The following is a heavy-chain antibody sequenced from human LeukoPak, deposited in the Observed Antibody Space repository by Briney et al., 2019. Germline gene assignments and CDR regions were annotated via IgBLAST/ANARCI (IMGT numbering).Heavy chain of an antibody. CDR3: AIGTYGSGSYYTFDY. J-gene: IGHJ4*02. D-gene: IGHD3-10*01. CDR1: GYSFTSYW. V-gene: IGHV5-51*01. CDR2: IYPGDSDT. Sequence: GGSLKISCKGSGYSFTSYWIGWVRQMPGKGLEWMGIIYPGDSDTRYSPSFQGQVTISADKSISTAYLQWSSLKASDTAMYYCAIGTYGSGSYYTFDYWGQGTLVTVSS.